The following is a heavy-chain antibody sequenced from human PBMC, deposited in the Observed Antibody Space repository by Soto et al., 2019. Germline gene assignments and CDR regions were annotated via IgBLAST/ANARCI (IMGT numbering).Heavy chain of an antibody. J-gene: IGHJ5*02. Sequence: EVPLLESGGDLVQPGGPLSLPLAAFGFTFFSSALSWFRQAPGKGLEWVSTTTTSVAGTYYADSVKGRFTISRDNSKNTLYLQMNSLRVEDTAVYYCAKLTTSWGQGTLVTVSS. CDR1: GFTFFSSA. CDR3: AKLTTS. CDR2: TTTSVAGT. V-gene: IGHV3-23*01.